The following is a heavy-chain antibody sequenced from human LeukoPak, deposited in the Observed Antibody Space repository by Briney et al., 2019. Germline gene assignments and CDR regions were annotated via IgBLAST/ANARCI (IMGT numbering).Heavy chain of an antibody. CDR2: INPNSGGT. J-gene: IGHJ3*02. CDR1: GYTFTGYY. Sequence: AAVKVSCKASGYTFTGYYMHWVRQAPGQGLEWRGWINPNSGGTNYAQKFQGRVTMTRDTSISTAYMELSRLRSDDTAVYYCARVAYSYDSSGYYSSDAFDIWGQVTMVTVSS. D-gene: IGHD3-22*01. V-gene: IGHV1-2*02. CDR3: ARVAYSYDSSGYYSSDAFDI.